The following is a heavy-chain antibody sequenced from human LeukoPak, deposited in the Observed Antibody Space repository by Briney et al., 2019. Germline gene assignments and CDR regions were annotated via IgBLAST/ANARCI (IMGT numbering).Heavy chain of an antibody. CDR1: GYTFTGYY. CDR3: ARDRAPYYYDSSAYYFDY. J-gene: IGHJ4*02. Sequence: ASVKVSCKASGYTFTGYYMHWVRQAPGQGLEWMGWINPNSGGTNYAQKFQGRVTMTRDTSISTAYMELSRLRSDDMAVYYCARDRAPYYYDSSAYYFDYWGQGTLVTVSS. CDR2: INPNSGGT. D-gene: IGHD3-22*01. V-gene: IGHV1-2*02.